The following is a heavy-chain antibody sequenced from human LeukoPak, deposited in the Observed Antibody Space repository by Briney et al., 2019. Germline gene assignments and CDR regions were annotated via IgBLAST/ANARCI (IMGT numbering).Heavy chain of an antibody. Sequence: PSETLSLTCGVSGGSLGGYYWSWIRQPPGKGLEWIGEINHSGSTNYNPSLKSRVTASVDTSKNQLSLKMSSVTVADTAVYYCARGGRGYAYSYRPGEGNWFDPWGQGTLVTVSS. CDR3: ARGGRGYAYSYRPGEGNWFDP. V-gene: IGHV4-34*01. CDR1: GGSLGGYY. D-gene: IGHD5-18*01. CDR2: INHSGST. J-gene: IGHJ5*02.